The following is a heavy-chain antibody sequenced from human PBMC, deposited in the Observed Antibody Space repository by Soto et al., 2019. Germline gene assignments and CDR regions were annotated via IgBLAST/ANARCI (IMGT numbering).Heavy chain of an antibody. CDR1: GFTFSSYW. D-gene: IGHD6-19*01. Sequence: GGSLRLSCAASGFTFSSYWMSWVRQAPGKGLEWVANIKQDGSEKYYVDSVKGRFTISRDNAKNSLYLQMNSLRAEDTAVYYCARGKSHSSGWPKSLDYWGQGTLVTVSS. CDR2: IKQDGSEK. V-gene: IGHV3-7*01. CDR3: ARGKSHSSGWPKSLDY. J-gene: IGHJ4*02.